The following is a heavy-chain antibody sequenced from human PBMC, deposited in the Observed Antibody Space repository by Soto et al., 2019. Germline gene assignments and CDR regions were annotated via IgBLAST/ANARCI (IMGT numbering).Heavy chain of an antibody. D-gene: IGHD2-21*02. CDR1: GGSFSGYY. J-gene: IGHJ4*02. V-gene: IGHV4-59*08. CDR3: ARVYCGGDCIFDY. Sequence: SETLSLTCAVYGGSFSGYYWSWIRQPPGKGLEWIGYIYYSGSTNYNPSLKSRVTISVDTSKNQFSLKLSSVTAADTAVYYCARVYCGGDCIFDYWGQGALVTVSS. CDR2: IYYSGST.